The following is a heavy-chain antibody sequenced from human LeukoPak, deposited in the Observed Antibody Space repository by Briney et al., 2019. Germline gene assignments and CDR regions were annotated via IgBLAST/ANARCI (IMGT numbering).Heavy chain of an antibody. D-gene: IGHD3-10*01. CDR1: GFTFSSYE. V-gene: IGHV3-48*03. CDR2: ISSSGSVI. J-gene: IGHJ3*02. Sequence: GGSLRLSCAASGFTFSSYEMNWVRQAPAKGLEWISYISSSGSVIHYADSVKGRFTISRDNAKNSLYLQMNSLRAEDTAVYYCARVEGVRGAKDAFDIWGQGTMVTVSS. CDR3: ARVEGVRGAKDAFDI.